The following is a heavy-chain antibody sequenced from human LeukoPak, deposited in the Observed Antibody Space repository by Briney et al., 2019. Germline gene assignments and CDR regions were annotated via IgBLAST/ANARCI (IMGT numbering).Heavy chain of an antibody. Sequence: GASLRLSCAASGFTFSSCAMSWVRQAPGKGLEWVSAISGSGSTYYADSVKGRFTIPRDNSKNTLYLQMNSLRAEDTAVYYCASQTLSGYGNYWGQGTLVTVSS. D-gene: IGHD6-25*01. CDR2: ISGSGST. J-gene: IGHJ4*02. CDR1: GFTFSSCA. CDR3: ASQTLSGYGNY. V-gene: IGHV3-23*01.